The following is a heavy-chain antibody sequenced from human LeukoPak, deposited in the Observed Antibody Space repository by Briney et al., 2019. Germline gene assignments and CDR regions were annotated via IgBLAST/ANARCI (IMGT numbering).Heavy chain of an antibody. J-gene: IGHJ3*02. CDR1: ALSLSTSGVG. CDR3: AHISVQLWPRDAFDI. CDR2: IYWDGDN. Sequence: SGRPLVNPTQTLTLTCTFSALSLSTSGVGVGWIREPPGKALECLVLIYWDGDNSYSPSLKSRLTITKDTSKNQVVLTITNMDPVDTATYYCAHISVQLWPRDAFDIWGQGTMVTVSS. D-gene: IGHD5-18*01. V-gene: IGHV2-5*02.